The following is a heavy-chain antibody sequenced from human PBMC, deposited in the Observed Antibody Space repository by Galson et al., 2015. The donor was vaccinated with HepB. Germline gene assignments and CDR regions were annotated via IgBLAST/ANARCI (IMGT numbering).Heavy chain of an antibody. Sequence: SVKVSCKASGYTFTSYGISWVRQAPGQGLEWMGWISAYNGNTNYAQKLQGRVTMTTDTSTSTAYMELRSLRSDDTAAYYCARGTTSCYGCYYGLDVWGQGTTLTVSS. CDR3: ARGTTSCYGCYYGLDV. V-gene: IGHV1-18*01. D-gene: IGHD2-2*01. CDR2: ISAYNGNT. J-gene: IGHJ6*02. CDR1: GYTFTSYG.